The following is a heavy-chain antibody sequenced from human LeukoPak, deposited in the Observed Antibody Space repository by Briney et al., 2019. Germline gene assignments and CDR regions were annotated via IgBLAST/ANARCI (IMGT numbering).Heavy chain of an antibody. CDR2: TSYGGST. Sequence: SETLSLTCIVSGGSISSHYWTWVRQSAGRGLEWIGYTSYGGSTNYNPSLKSRVTISVDTSKNQFSLELTSVTAADTAVYYCASSGVTGNYYYYMDVWGEGTTVTVSS. J-gene: IGHJ6*03. CDR3: ASSGVTGNYYYYMDV. D-gene: IGHD2-21*02. V-gene: IGHV4-59*11. CDR1: GGSISSHY.